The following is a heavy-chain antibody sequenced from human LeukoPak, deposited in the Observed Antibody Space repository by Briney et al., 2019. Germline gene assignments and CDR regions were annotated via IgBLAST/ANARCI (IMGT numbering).Heavy chain of an antibody. CDR3: ARASRYRSSWAIDS. D-gene: IGHD6-13*01. J-gene: IGHJ4*02. V-gene: IGHV3-9*01. Sequence: GGSLRLSCAASRFSLGDFAMHWVRQGPGKGLEWVSGVSWNSDDIVYADSVKGRFIISRDNAKNSLYLQMNSLRPNDTAFYFCARASRYRSSWAIDSCGQGVLVTVSS. CDR1: RFSLGDFA. CDR2: VSWNSDDI.